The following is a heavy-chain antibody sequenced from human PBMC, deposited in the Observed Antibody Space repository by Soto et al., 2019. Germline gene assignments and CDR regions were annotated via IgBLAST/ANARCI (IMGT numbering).Heavy chain of an antibody. Sequence: EVQLVESGGGLVQPGGSLRLSCAASGFTFNNYYMVWVRQAPGRGLEWVANINQDGSAKYYVDSVKGRFTISRDNAKSSLYLQINSLRAEDKATYYCGRGFGGTHWGQGSLVTVSS. V-gene: IGHV3-7*05. CDR1: GFTFNNYY. CDR3: GRGFGGTH. CDR2: INQDGSAK. D-gene: IGHD2-15*01. J-gene: IGHJ4*02.